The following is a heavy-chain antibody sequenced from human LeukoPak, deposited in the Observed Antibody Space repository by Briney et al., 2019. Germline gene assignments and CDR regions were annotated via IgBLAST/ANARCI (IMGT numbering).Heavy chain of an antibody. CDR3: ARDPGGRSADYYFDC. D-gene: IGHD3-3*01. V-gene: IGHV3-30*04. Sequence: GRSLRLSCAASGFTFSSYAMHWVRQAPGKGPEWVAVISYDGRDKYSADSVKGRITISRDNSKNTLYLQMNSLRAEDTAVYYCARDPGGRSADYYFDCWGQGTLVTVSS. CDR1: GFTFSSYA. J-gene: IGHJ4*02. CDR2: ISYDGRDK.